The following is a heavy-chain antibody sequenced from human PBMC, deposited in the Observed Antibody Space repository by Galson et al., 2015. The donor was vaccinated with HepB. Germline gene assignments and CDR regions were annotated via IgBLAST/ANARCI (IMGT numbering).Heavy chain of an antibody. J-gene: IGHJ6*03. V-gene: IGHV4-59*01. CDR2: ISHSGTA. CDR3: ARAPGYHYYYYIDV. CDR1: RGSLSSYY. Sequence: ETLSLTCTVSRGSLSSYYWTWVRQSPGKGLEWIGHISHSGTANYNPSLESRLSISLDTSERQFSLSLTSVTAADTAIYYCARAPGYHYYYYIDVWGEGTTVTVSS.